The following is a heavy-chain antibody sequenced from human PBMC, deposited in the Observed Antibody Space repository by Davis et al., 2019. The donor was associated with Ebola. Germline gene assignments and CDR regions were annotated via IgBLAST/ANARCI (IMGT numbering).Heavy chain of an antibody. D-gene: IGHD2-2*01. CDR3: ARDTIVVVPAAREDYYYYYMDV. V-gene: IGHV1-46*01. CDR1: GYTFTSYY. CDR2: INPSGGST. Sequence: ASVKVSCKASGYTFTSYYMHWVRQAPGQGLEWMGIINPSGGSTSYAQKFQGRVTMTRDTSTSTVYMELSSLRSEDTAVYYCARDTIVVVPAAREDYYYYYMDVWGKGTTVTVSS. J-gene: IGHJ6*03.